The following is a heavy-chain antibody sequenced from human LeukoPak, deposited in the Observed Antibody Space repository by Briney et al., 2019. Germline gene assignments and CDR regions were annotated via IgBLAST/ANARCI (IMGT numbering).Heavy chain of an antibody. CDR2: ISGSGGST. Sequence: PGGSLRLSCAASGFTFSNYAMSWVRQAPGKGLEWVSAISGSGGSTFYADSVKGRFTISRDISKNTLYLQMNSLRAEDTAVYYCAKAQSGSYSYNWFDPWGQGTLVTVSS. D-gene: IGHD1-26*01. V-gene: IGHV3-23*01. J-gene: IGHJ5*02. CDR3: AKAQSGSYSYNWFDP. CDR1: GFTFSNYA.